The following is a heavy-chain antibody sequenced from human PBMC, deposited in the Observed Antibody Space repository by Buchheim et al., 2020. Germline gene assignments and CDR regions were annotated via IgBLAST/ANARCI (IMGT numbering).Heavy chain of an antibody. CDR2: ISYDGSNK. CDR1: GFTFSSYG. V-gene: IGHV3-30*18. Sequence: QVQLVESGGGVVQPGRSLRLSCAASGFTFSSYGMHWVRQAPGKGLEWVAVISYDGSNKYYADSVKGRFTISRDSSKNTLYLQMNSLRAEDTAVYYCAKIRLTYVDYYYYGMDVWGQGTT. CDR3: AKIRLTYVDYYYYGMDV. J-gene: IGHJ6*02. D-gene: IGHD3-16*01.